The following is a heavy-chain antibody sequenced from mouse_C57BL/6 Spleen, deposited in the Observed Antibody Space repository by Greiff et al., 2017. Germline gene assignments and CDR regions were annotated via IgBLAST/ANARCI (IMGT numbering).Heavy chain of an antibody. CDR2: IYPGSGNT. CDR3: ARELLRCGAMDY. CDR1: GYTFTDYY. J-gene: IGHJ4*01. Sequence: QVQLQQSGAELVKPGASVKLSCKASGYTFTDYYINWVKQRPGQGLEWIARIYPGSGNTYYNEKFKGKATLTAAKSSSTAYMQLSSLPSEDSAVYVCARELLRCGAMDYWGQGNSVTVPA. D-gene: IGHD1-1*01. V-gene: IGHV1-76*01.